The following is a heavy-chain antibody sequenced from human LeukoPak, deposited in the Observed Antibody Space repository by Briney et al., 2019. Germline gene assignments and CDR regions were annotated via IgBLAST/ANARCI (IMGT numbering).Heavy chain of an antibody. V-gene: IGHV3-30-3*01. J-gene: IGHJ4*02. D-gene: IGHD6-13*01. Sequence: GGSLRLSCAASGFTFSSYWLSWVRQAPGQGLERVAVISYDGSNKYYAASVKGRFTISKDNSKNTLYLQMNSLRAEDTAVYYCATRGSEGATIAAADWGQGTLVTVSS. CDR1: GFTFSSYW. CDR2: ISYDGSNK. CDR3: ATRGSEGATIAAAD.